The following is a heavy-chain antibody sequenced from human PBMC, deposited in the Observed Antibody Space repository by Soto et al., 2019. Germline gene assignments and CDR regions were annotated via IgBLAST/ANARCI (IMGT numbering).Heavy chain of an antibody. CDR3: ARDQLSLPTQYFDY. D-gene: IGHD2-15*01. CDR1: GYTFTSYG. Sequence: QVQLVQSGAEVKKPGASVKVSCKASGYTFTSYGISWVRQAPGQGLEWMGWISAYNGNTNYAQKLQGRVTMTTDTSTSTADRELRSLRADDTAVYYCARDQLSLPTQYFDYWGQGTLVTVSS. V-gene: IGHV1-18*01. J-gene: IGHJ4*02. CDR2: ISAYNGNT.